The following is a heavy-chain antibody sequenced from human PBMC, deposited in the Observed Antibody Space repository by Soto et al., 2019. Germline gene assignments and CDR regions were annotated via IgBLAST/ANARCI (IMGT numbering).Heavy chain of an antibody. V-gene: IGHV1-2*02. Sequence: QVQLVQSGAEVKKPGASVKVSCKAPGYTFSGHYMHWVRQAPGQGLERMGWINPNSGGTNYGQKFQGRVTVTRDTSISTVYMELSRLRSDDTAVYYCARDGNDCSGGICYEGTTMYHYYGMDVWGQGATVTVSS. CDR1: GYTFSGHY. J-gene: IGHJ6*02. D-gene: IGHD2-15*01. CDR3: ARDGNDCSGGICYEGTTMYHYYGMDV. CDR2: INPNSGGT.